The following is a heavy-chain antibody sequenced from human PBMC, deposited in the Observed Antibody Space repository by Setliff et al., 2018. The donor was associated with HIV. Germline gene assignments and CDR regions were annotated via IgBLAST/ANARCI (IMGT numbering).Heavy chain of an antibody. CDR1: GGSISSDSYY. CDR3: ARGGLGDFWSGYFTSGSFDS. CDR2: IYYSGST. Sequence: PSETLSLTCDVSGGSISSDSYYWAWIRQPPGKGLEWIGYIYYSGSTYYNYALNNRVTISVDSSKNQLSLTLRSVTTTDTAVYYCARGGLGDFWSGYFTSGSFDSWGQGTLVTSPQ. V-gene: IGHV4-61*01. J-gene: IGHJ4*02. D-gene: IGHD3-3*01.